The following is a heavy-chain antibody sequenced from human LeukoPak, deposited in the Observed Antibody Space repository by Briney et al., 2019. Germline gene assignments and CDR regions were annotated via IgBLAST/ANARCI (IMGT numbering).Heavy chain of an antibody. V-gene: IGHV3-64*01. Sequence: GGSLRLSCAASGFTFSSYAMHWVRQAPGKGLEYVSAISSNGGSTYYANSVKGRFTISRDNSKNTLYLQMGSLRAEDMAVYYCAREASKYYYDSSGYGPYYYYYMDVWGKGTTVTVSS. D-gene: IGHD3-22*01. J-gene: IGHJ6*03. CDR2: ISSNGGST. CDR3: AREASKYYYDSSGYGPYYYYYMDV. CDR1: GFTFSSYA.